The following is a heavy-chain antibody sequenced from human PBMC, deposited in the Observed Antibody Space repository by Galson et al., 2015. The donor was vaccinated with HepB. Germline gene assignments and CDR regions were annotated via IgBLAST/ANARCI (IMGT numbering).Heavy chain of an antibody. CDR2: ISHDESNR. D-gene: IGHD2-15*01. CDR3: ARDLAYCSGGSCYSGLFDY. V-gene: IGHV3-30-3*01. Sequence: SLRLSCAASGFIFSSYGMHWVRQAPGKGLEWVAVISHDESNRNYADSVKGRFTISRDNSKNTLYLQMNSLRVEDTAVYYCARDLAYCSGGSCYSGLFDYWGQGTLVTVSS. CDR1: GFIFSSYG. J-gene: IGHJ4*02.